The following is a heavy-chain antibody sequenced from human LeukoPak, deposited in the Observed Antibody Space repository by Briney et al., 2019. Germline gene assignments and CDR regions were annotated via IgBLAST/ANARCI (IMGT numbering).Heavy chain of an antibody. J-gene: IGHJ4*02. CDR1: GGSISNYY. V-gene: IGHV4-59*01. Sequence: SETLSLTCTVSGGSISNYYWSWIRQPPGKGLEWIGYIYYSGSTNYNPSLKSRVTISVDTSKNQFSLKLSSVTAADTAVYYCARGVTGTRPGAFDYWGQGTLVTVSS. CDR2: IYYSGST. CDR3: ARGVTGTRPGAFDY. D-gene: IGHD1-7*01.